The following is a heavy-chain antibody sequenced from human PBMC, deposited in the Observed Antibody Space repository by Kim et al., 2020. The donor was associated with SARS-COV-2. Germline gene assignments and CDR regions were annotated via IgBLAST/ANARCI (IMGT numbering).Heavy chain of an antibody. D-gene: IGHD4-17*01. CDR1: GFTFSSYW. Sequence: GGSLRLSCAASGFTFSSYWMHWVRHAPGKGLVWVSRISDDGTSTYYADSVRGRFTISRDSAANTLHLHMSSLRTEDTGVYYCATGNAPDGWFVAWG. CDR3: ATGNAPDGWFVA. CDR2: ISDDGTST. J-gene: IGHJ5*01. V-gene: IGHV3-74*01.